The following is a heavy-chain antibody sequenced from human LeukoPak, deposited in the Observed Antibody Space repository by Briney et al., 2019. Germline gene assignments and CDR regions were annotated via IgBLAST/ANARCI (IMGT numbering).Heavy chain of an antibody. CDR3: ARGEGARDGYNYEGPFYFDY. D-gene: IGHD5-24*01. CDR2: INHSGST. CDR1: GDSISSSRYY. Sequence: SETLSLTCTVSGDSISSSRYYWGWIRQPPGKGLEWIGRINHSGSTNYSPSLKSRATISVDTSKSQFSLKLNSMTAADTAVYYCARGEGARDGYNYEGPFYFDYWGQGTLVTVSS. V-gene: IGHV4-39*07. J-gene: IGHJ4*02.